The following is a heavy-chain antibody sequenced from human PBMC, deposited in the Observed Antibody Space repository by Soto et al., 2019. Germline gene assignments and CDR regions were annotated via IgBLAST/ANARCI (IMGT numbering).Heavy chain of an antibody. CDR2: ISGSGGST. Sequence: EVQLLESGGGLVQPGGSLRLSCAASGFTFSSYAMSWVRQAPGKGLEWVSAISGSGGSTYYADSVKGRFTISRDNSKKTVYLQRNSLRAEVTAVYYCAIDRIATAGQGLDIWGQGTMGTVSS. V-gene: IGHV3-23*01. D-gene: IGHD6-13*01. J-gene: IGHJ3*02. CDR1: GFTFSSYA. CDR3: AIDRIATAGQGLDI.